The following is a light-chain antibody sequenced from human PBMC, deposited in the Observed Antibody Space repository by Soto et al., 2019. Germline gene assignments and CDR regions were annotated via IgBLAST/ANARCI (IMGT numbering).Light chain of an antibody. CDR3: QQYGSSPQT. V-gene: IGKV3-20*01. CDR2: GAS. Sequence: EIVLTQSPGTLSLSPGERATLLCRASQSVCSSCFAWYQQKPGQAPRLLIYGASSRATGIPDRFSGSGSGTDFTLTISRLEPEDFSVYYCQQYGSSPQTFGQGTKLEI. CDR1: QSVCSSC. J-gene: IGKJ2*01.